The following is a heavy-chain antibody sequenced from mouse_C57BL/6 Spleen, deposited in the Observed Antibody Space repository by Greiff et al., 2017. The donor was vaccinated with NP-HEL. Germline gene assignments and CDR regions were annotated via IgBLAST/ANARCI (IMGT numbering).Heavy chain of an antibody. CDR1: GYTFTSYW. Sequence: VKLQQPGAELVKPGASVKVSCKASGYTFTSYWMHWVKQRPGQGLEWIGRIHPSDSDTNYNQKFKGKATLTVDKSSSTAYMQLSSLTSEDSAVYYCAIEGDYYGSSYVGAMDYWGQGTSVTVSS. CDR3: AIEGDYYGSSYVGAMDY. CDR2: IHPSDSDT. D-gene: IGHD1-1*01. J-gene: IGHJ4*01. V-gene: IGHV1-74*01.